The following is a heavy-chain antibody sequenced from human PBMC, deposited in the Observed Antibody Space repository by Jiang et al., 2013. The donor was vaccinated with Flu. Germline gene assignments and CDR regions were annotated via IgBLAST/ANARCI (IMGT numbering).Heavy chain of an antibody. CDR3: ARGRGYCSSTSCFSGLDP. V-gene: IGHV4-59*01. CDR2: IYYSGST. D-gene: IGHD2-2*01. Sequence: GPGLVKPSETLSLTCTVSGGSISSYYWSWIRQPPGKGLEWIGYIYYSGSTNYNPSLKSRVTISVDTSKNQFSLKLSSVTAADTAVYYCARGRGYCSSTSCFSGLDPWGQGTLVTVSS. CDR1: GGSISSYY. J-gene: IGHJ5*02.